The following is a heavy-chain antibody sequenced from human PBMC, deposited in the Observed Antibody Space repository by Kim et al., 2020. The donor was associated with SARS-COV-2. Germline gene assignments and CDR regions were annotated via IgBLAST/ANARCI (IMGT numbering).Heavy chain of an antibody. CDR1: GFTFGDYG. Sequence: GGSLRLSCTVSGFTFGDYGMNWVRQAPGKGLEWVGFIRSKAYGGTTEYAASVKDRFIISRDDSKSIAYVQMNSLKTDDTAVYYCTPRGYTYGTYLDYWGQGTLVIVSS. D-gene: IGHD5-18*01. CDR2: IRSKAYGGTT. V-gene: IGHV3-49*04. J-gene: IGHJ4*02. CDR3: TPRGYTYGTYLDY.